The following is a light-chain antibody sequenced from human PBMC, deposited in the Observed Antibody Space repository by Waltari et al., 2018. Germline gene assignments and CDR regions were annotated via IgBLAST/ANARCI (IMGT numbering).Light chain of an antibody. CDR2: DAS. CDR1: QSIGNC. J-gene: IGKJ1*01. Sequence: DIQMTQSPSTLSASVGDRVTITCRASQSIGNCLAWYQQKPGKAPKFLIYDASTLESGVPSRFSGSGSGTEFTLTISSLQPDDVALYYCQQYFTTPWAFGQVTKVEIK. CDR3: QQYFTTPWA. V-gene: IGKV1-5*03.